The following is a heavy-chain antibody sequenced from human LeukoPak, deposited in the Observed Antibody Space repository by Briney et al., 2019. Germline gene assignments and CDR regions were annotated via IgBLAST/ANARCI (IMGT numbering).Heavy chain of an antibody. CDR3: GGFGSSWPENWFDP. CDR2: ISGSGGGS. CDR1: GSNFSSYA. V-gene: IGHV3-23*01. D-gene: IGHD6-13*01. J-gene: IGHJ5*02. Sequence: PGGSLRLSCAASGSNFSSYAMGWVRQAPGKGLEWISAISGSGGGSYFADSVKGRFTISRDNSKNTLYLQMNSLRAEDTAVYYCGGFGSSWPENWFDPWGQGTLVTVSS.